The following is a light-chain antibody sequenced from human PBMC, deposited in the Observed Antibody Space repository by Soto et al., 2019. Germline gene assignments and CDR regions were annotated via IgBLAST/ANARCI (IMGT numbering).Light chain of an antibody. CDR1: QGISSY. J-gene: IGKJ4*01. CDR3: QHVHSYPFT. Sequence: ILLTQSPSSLSASVGDRVTIACRARQGISSYLAWFQQKPGKAPKLLIYAASTLQSGVPSRFSGSGSGTDFTRTISNMQPEDFATYYCQHVHSYPFTFGGGTRVQIK. CDR2: AAS. V-gene: IGKV1-9*01.